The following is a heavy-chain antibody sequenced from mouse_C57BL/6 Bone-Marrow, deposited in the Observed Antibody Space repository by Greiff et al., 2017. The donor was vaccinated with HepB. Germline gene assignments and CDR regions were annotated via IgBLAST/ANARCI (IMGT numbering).Heavy chain of an antibody. CDR3: AREEDSSGYGFAY. D-gene: IGHD3-2*02. J-gene: IGHJ3*01. V-gene: IGHV1-78*01. CDR2: IYPRDGST. CDR1: GYTFTDHT. Sequence: VQLQQSDAELVKPGASVKISCKVSGYTFTDHTIHWMKQRPEQGLEWIGYIYPRDGSTKYNEKFKGKATLTADKSSSTAYMQRNSLTSEDSAVYFCAREEDSSGYGFAYWGQGTLVTVSA.